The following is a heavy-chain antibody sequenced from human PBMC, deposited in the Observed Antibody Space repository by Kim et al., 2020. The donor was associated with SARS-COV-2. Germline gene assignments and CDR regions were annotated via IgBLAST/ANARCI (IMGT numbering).Heavy chain of an antibody. Sequence: YAQKFQGRVTITADKSTSTAYMELSSLRSEDTAVYYCARSRGSSDLPEHWGQGTLVTVSS. D-gene: IGHD6-25*01. CDR3: ARSRGSSDLPEH. J-gene: IGHJ1*01. V-gene: IGHV1-69*02.